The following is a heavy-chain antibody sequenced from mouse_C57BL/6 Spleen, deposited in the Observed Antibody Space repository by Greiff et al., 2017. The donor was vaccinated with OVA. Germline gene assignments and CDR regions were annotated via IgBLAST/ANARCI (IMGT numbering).Heavy chain of an antibody. V-gene: IGHV1-64*01. CDR1: GYTFTSYW. CDR2: IHLNSGSI. J-gene: IGHJ4*01. Sequence: QVQLKQSGAELVKPGASVKLSCKASGYTFTSYWMHWVKQRPGQGLEWIGMIHLNSGSINYNEKFKTNATLTVNKSSSTAYMQLSSLTSENSAVYYYARSPLVAMDYWGQGTSVTVSS. CDR3: ARSPLVAMDY.